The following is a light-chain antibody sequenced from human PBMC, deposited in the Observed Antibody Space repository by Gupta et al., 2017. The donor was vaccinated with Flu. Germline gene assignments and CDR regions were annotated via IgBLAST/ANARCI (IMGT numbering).Light chain of an antibody. CDR1: KGISHW. Sequence: DIQLTQSPSTLSASVGDRVTITCRASKGISHWLAWYQHQPGKATKLMISGASTLKTGVTSRFSGICSGTEFTRASSSMKSDDFDTDHCQQSETFGQGTKVDIK. V-gene: IGKV1-5*03. J-gene: IGKJ1*01. CDR3: QQSET. CDR2: GAS.